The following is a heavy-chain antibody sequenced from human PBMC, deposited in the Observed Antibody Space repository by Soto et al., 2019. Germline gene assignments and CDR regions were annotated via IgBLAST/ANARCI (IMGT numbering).Heavy chain of an antibody. CDR2: IYYSGST. V-gene: IGHV4-59*01. Sequence: SETLSLTCTVSGGSIGGYYWSWIRQPPGKGLEWIGYIYYSGSTNYNPSLKSRITISVDTSKNQFSLRLSSVTAADTAVYYCARSPIEAVVKGDFDYWGQGTLVTVSS. CDR1: GGSIGGYY. D-gene: IGHD6-13*01. CDR3: ARSPIEAVVKGDFDY. J-gene: IGHJ4*02.